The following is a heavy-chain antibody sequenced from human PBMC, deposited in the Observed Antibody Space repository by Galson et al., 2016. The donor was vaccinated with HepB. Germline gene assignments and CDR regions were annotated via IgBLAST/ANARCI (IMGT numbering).Heavy chain of an antibody. J-gene: IGHJ6*02. Sequence: SLRLSCAASGFTFSRNGMHWVRQAPGKGLEWVAVILYDGSNKYYADSVKGRFTISRDNSKNTVFLQMNSLRVEDTAVYYCARDADFGVAYGMDVWGQGTTVTVSS. CDR3: ARDADFGVAYGMDV. CDR1: GFTFSRNG. D-gene: IGHD3-3*01. CDR2: ILYDGSNK. V-gene: IGHV3-33*05.